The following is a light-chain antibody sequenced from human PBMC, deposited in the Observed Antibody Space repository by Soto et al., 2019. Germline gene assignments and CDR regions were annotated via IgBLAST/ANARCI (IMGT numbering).Light chain of an antibody. J-gene: IGLJ3*02. CDR2: EVS. V-gene: IGLV2-14*01. CDR1: SGSVGGYNC. CDR3: SSYTSSSTHWV. Sequence: QCALTQPASVSGSPGQSITISCTGTSGSVGGYNCVSWYQQHPGKAPKLMIYEVSNRPSGVSNRFSGSKSGNTASLTISGLQAEDEADYYCSSYTSSSTHWVFGGGTKLTVL.